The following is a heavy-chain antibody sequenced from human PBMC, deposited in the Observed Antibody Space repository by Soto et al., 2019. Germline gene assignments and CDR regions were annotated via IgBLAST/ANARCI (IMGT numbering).Heavy chain of an antibody. CDR2: ISSSGVST. D-gene: IGHD6-19*01. V-gene: IGHV3-23*01. Sequence: GGSLRLSCAASAFTFSSYAMTWVRQAPGKGLEWVSGISSSGVSTSYADSVKGRFTVSRDNSKNTLYLQVNSLRAEDTAVYYCAKRRVAVAGYFGWDVWGQGTTVTVSS. CDR3: AKRRVAVAGYFGWDV. J-gene: IGHJ6*02. CDR1: AFTFSSYA.